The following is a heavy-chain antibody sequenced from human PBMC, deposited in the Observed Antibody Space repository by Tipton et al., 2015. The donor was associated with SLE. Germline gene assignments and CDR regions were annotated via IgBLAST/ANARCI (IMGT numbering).Heavy chain of an antibody. CDR3: AKETPGYYYDSSGYPDAFDI. CDR2: TYYRSKWYN. J-gene: IGHJ3*02. D-gene: IGHD3-22*01. Sequence: GLVKPSQTLSLTCAISGDSVSSNSAAWNWIRQSPSRGLEWLGRTYYRSKWYNDYAVSVKSRITINPDTSKNQFSLQLNSVTPEDTAVYYCAKETPGYYYDSSGYPDAFDIWGQGTMVPVSS. CDR1: GDSVSSNSAA. V-gene: IGHV6-1*01.